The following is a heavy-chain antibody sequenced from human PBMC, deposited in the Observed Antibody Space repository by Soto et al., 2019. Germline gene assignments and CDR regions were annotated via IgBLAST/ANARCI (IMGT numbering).Heavy chain of an antibody. CDR2: ISNSGSTI. V-gene: IGHV3-11*01. Sequence: QVQLVESGGGLVKPGGSLRLSCAASGFVFSDYYMNWIRQAPGKGLEWISYISNSGSTIYYADSVKGRFTISRDNVKNSVSLEMNSLRDEDTAVYHCVKGYWKGDVWGQGTTVTVSS. CDR1: GFVFSDYY. D-gene: IGHD1-1*01. J-gene: IGHJ6*02. CDR3: VKGYWKGDV.